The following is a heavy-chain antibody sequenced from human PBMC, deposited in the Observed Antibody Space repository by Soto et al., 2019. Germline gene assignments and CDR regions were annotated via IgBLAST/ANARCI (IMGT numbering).Heavy chain of an antibody. J-gene: IGHJ6*02. V-gene: IGHV3-48*01. CDR3: ARLWFGELLSQYSYYGMDV. CDR1: GFTFSSYS. D-gene: IGHD3-10*01. CDR2: ISSSSSTI. Sequence: GGSLRLSCAASGFTFSSYSMNWVRQAPGKGLEWVSYISSSSSTIYYADSVKGRFTISRDNAKNSLYLQMNSLRAEDTAVYYCARLWFGELLSQYSYYGMDVWGQGTTVTVSS.